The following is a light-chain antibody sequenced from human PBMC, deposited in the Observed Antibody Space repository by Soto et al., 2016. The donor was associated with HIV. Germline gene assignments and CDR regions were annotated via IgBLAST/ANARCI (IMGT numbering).Light chain of an antibody. CDR1: QSISSW. Sequence: DIQMTQSPSTLSASLGDRVTITCRASQSISSWLAWYQQKPGKAPKLLIYQASSLESGVPSRFSGSGFGTEFTLTISSLQADDFAIYFCQQYNGYSNLSFGGGTKVEIK. V-gene: IGKV1-5*03. J-gene: IGKJ4*01. CDR3: QQYNGYSNLS. CDR2: QAS.